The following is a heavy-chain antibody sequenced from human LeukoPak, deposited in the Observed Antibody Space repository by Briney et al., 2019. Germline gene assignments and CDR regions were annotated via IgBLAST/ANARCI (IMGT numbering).Heavy chain of an antibody. CDR2: IYYSGST. CDR3: ARGLYSSSPFYYGMDV. J-gene: IGHJ6*02. CDR1: GGSISSGGYH. D-gene: IGHD6-13*01. Sequence: SETLSLTCTVPGGSISSGGYHWSWTRQHPGKGLEWIGYIYYSGSTYYNPSLKSRVTISLDTPKNQFSLKLSSVTAADTAVYYCARGLYSSSPFYYGMDVWGQGTTVTVSS. V-gene: IGHV4-31*03.